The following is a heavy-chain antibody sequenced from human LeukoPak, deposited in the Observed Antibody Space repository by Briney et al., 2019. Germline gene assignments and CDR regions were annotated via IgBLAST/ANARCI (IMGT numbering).Heavy chain of an antibody. Sequence: GESLKIFCWGSGYSFTSYWIGWVRQIPGKGLELMGIIYPGDSDTRYSPSFHGQVTISADKSISTAYLQWSSLKASDAAMYYCARHDDGGSYVNAFDIWGQGTMVTVSS. CDR3: ARHDDGGSYVNAFDI. D-gene: IGHD1-26*01. CDR2: IYPGDSDT. V-gene: IGHV5-51*01. CDR1: GYSFTSYW. J-gene: IGHJ3*02.